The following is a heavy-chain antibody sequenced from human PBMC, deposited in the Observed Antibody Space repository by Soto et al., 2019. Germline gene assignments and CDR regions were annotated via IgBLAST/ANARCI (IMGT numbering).Heavy chain of an antibody. D-gene: IGHD3-16*01. J-gene: IGHJ4*02. Sequence: EVQLAESGGGLIQPGGSLRLSCATSGFTFSSYWIHWVRQAPGEGLVWVSRISGDGVHTDYAESVKGRFTVSRDIAKSTGYLQMNNLRAEDTAIYYCARLGFVGEGDFRGQGILVTVSS. CDR2: ISGDGVHT. V-gene: IGHV3-74*01. CDR1: GFTFSSYW. CDR3: ARLGFVGEGDF.